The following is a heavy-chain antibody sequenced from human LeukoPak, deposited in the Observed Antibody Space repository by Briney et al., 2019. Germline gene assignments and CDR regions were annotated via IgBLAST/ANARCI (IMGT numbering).Heavy chain of an antibody. V-gene: IGHV1-2*02. J-gene: IGHJ4*02. CDR3: ARGSGITFGGVIVKLAFDY. CDR1: GYTFTGYY. Sequence: ASVKVSCKASGYTFTGYYMHWVRQAPGQGLEWMGWTNPNSGGTNYAQKFQGRVTMTRDTSISTAYMELSRLRSDDTAVYYCARGSGITFGGVIVKLAFDYWGQGTLVTVSS. D-gene: IGHD3-16*02. CDR2: TNPNSGGT.